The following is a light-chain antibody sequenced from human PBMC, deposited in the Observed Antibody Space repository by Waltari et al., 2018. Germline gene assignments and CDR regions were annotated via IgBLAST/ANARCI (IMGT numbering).Light chain of an antibody. V-gene: IGLV3-1*01. Sequence: SYEVTQPPSVSVSPGQTASVTCSVDALASKYPSWYQQRPGQSPVVVIYQSTKRPSGIPERFAGSNSGNTATLTISGTQAMDEADYYCQAWDSTIAVFGGGTKLTVL. CDR1: ALASKY. CDR3: QAWDSTIAV. CDR2: QST. J-gene: IGLJ2*01.